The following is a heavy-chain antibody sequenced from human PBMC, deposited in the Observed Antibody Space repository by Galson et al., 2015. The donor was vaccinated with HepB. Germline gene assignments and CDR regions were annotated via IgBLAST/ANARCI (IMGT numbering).Heavy chain of an antibody. V-gene: IGHV3-7*03. CDR3: ARDRRRMYYDFWSRTPDCYGMDV. Sequence: SLRLSCAASGFTFRSYWMSWVRQAPGKGLEWVANIKQDGSEKYYVDSVKGRFTISRDNAKNSLYLQMNSLRAEDTAVYYCARDRRRMYYDFWSRTPDCYGMDVWGQGTTVTVSS. CDR2: IKQDGSEK. J-gene: IGHJ6*02. CDR1: GFTFRSYW. D-gene: IGHD3-3*01.